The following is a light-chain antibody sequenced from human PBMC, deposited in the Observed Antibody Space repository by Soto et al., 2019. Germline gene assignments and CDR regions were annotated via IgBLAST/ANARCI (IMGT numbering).Light chain of an antibody. J-gene: IGKJ1*01. V-gene: IGKV1-9*01. CDR2: TAS. CDR3: QQYKNWTGT. Sequence: IELTQSPGSLSSSIGDRVTVTCRASRGISSFLAWYQLKPGKAPKLLIYTASTRATGISARFSGSGSGTDFTLTISSLQSEDFAIYYCQQYKNWTGTFGQGTKV. CDR1: RGISSF.